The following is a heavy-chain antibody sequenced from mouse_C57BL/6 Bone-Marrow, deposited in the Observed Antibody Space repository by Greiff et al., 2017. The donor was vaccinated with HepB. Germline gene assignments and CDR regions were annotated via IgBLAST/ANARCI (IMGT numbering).Heavy chain of an antibody. J-gene: IGHJ4*01. CDR3: ASPVITTFVDY. D-gene: IGHD1-1*01. V-gene: IGHV1-72*01. CDR1: GYTFTSYW. CDR2: IDHNSDGT. Sequence: VQLQQPGAELVKPGASVKLSCKASGYTFTSYWMHWVKQRPGRGLEWIGRIDHNSDGTKYNEKFKSKATLTVGKPSITACMQLSSLTSEDSAVYYCASPVITTFVDYWGQGTSVTVSS.